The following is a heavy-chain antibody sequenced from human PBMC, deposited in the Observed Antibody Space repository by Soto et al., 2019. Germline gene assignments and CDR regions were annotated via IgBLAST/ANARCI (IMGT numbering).Heavy chain of an antibody. J-gene: IGHJ4*02. D-gene: IGHD6-19*01. CDR3: AKAYSYGLIAVAGTRFFDY. Sequence: GGSLRLSCAASGFNFRNYAMTWVRRAPGRGLEWVAVISYNGSNKYYADSVKGRFTISRDNSKNTLYLQMNSLRAEDTAVYYCAKAYSYGLIAVAGTRFFDYWGQGTLVTVSS. CDR1: GFNFRNYA. V-gene: IGHV3-30*18. CDR2: ISYNGSNK.